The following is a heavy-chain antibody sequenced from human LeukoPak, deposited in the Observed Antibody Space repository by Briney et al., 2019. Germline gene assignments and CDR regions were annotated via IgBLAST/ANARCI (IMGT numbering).Heavy chain of an antibody. D-gene: IGHD3-22*01. CDR3: ARGPGSSGGAYVGDY. J-gene: IGHJ4*01. V-gene: IGHV3-74*01. Sequence: GSLRLSCAASGFTFSNYWMHWVRQVPGKGLVWVSRIDGGGNNRNYADSVKGRFSISRDNVKSTLYLQMNSLRAEDTAVYYCARGPGSSGGAYVGDYWGHGTLVTVSS. CDR1: GFTFSNYW. CDR2: IDGGGNNR.